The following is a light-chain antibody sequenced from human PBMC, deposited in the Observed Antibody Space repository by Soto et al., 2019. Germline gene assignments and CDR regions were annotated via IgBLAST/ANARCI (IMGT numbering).Light chain of an antibody. V-gene: IGLV1-40*01. Sequence: QSVLTQPPSVSGAPGKRVTLSCPGNSSTFGAGYDVHWYQQLPGAAPKLVIFGNRNRPSGVPERFSGSKSGTSASLAITGLQAEDEADYYCQAYDYSLTASVFGGGTKLTVL. CDR1: SSTFGAGYD. CDR3: QAYDYSLTASV. J-gene: IGLJ3*02. CDR2: GNR.